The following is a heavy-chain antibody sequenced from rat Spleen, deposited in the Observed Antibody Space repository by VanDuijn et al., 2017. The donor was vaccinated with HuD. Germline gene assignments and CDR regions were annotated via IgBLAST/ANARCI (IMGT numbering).Heavy chain of an antibody. CDR3: ARRHYGYTDYFDF. J-gene: IGHJ2*01. D-gene: IGHD1-9*01. CDR1: GFTFSNYG. Sequence: EVQLVESGGGLVQPGRSLKLSCAASGFTFSNYGMAWVRQAPTKGLEWVATINYDGSGTYYRDSVKGRFTISRDNAKRTLYLQMDSLRSEDTATYYCARRHYGYTDYFDFWGQGVMVTVSS. V-gene: IGHV5-29*01. CDR2: INYDGSGT.